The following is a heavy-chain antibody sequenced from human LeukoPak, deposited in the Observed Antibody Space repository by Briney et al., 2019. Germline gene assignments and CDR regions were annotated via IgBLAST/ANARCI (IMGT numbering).Heavy chain of an antibody. Sequence: GGSLRLSCSASGLTFSTYAMQWVRQAPGKGLEYVSAISSNGSTTYYVDSVKGRFTISRDNSKNTLFLHMSSLRAEDTAVYYCTKDPYYYGSGSYPRFDYWGQGTLVTVSS. CDR3: TKDPYYYGSGSYPRFDY. D-gene: IGHD3-10*01. J-gene: IGHJ4*02. CDR1: GLTFSTYA. V-gene: IGHV3-64D*06. CDR2: ISSNGSTT.